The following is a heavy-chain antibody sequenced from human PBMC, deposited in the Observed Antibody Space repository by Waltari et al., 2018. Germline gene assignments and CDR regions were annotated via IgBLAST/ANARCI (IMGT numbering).Heavy chain of an antibody. Sequence: QVQLQESGPAVVKPSETLSLTCAISGGSISGGYGWSWVRPAPGKGLEWIGSIYGSSGSTYYNPSLRSRVTISKESSNNQSSGKLNSVTAADWAIFFCAAYGTSAGWGLDSWGQGVVVTVSS. CDR3: AAYGTSAGWGLDS. D-gene: IGHD3-10*01. CDR1: GGSISGGYG. CDR2: IYGSSGST. J-gene: IGHJ4*03. V-gene: IGHV4-38-2*01.